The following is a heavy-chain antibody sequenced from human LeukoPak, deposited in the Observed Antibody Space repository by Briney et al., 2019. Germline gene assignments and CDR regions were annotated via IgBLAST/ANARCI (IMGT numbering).Heavy chain of an antibody. CDR3: ARWSRITKVRGVRGDI. CDR1: GYTFTSYD. V-gene: IGHV1-8*01. J-gene: IGHJ3*02. D-gene: IGHD3-10*01. Sequence: GASVKVSCKASGYTFTSYDINWVRQATGQGLEWMGWMNPNSGNTGYAQKFQGRVTMTRNTSISTAYMELSSLRSEDTAVYYCARWSRITKVRGVRGDIWGQGTMVTVSS. CDR2: MNPNSGNT.